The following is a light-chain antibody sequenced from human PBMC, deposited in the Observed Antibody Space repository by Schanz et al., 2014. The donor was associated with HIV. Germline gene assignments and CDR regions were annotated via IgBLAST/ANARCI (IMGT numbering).Light chain of an antibody. Sequence: QSALTQPPSASGSPGQSVTISCTGTRSDIGNYDFVSWYQQHPGQAPKLIIYEVTKRPSGVPARFSGSKSDNTASLTVSGLQAEDEADYYCSSHAGRNSFVVFGGGTKLTVL. V-gene: IGLV2-8*01. CDR3: SSHAGRNSFVV. J-gene: IGLJ2*01. CDR2: EVT. CDR1: RSDIGNYDF.